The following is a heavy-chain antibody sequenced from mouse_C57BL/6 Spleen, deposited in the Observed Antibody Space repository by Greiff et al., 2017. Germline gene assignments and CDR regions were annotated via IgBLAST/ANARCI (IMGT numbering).Heavy chain of an antibody. J-gene: IGHJ4*01. CDR3: ARWNPYYYAMDY. V-gene: IGHV1-82*01. CDR1: GYAFSSSW. CDR2: IYPGDGDT. Sequence: VKLVESGPELVKPGASVKISCKASGYAFSSSWMNWVKQRPGKGLEWIGRIYPGDGDTNYNGKFKGKATLTADKSSSTAYMQLSSLTSEDSAVYFCARWNPYYYAMDYWGQGTSVTVSS.